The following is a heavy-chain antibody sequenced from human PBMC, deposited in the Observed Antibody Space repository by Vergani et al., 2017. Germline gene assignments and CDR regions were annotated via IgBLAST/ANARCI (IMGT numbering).Heavy chain of an antibody. J-gene: IGHJ3*02. V-gene: IGHV1-18*01. D-gene: IGHD3-3*01. Sequence: QVQLVQSGAEVKKPGASVKVSCKASGYTFTSYGISWVRQAPGQGLEWMGWISAYNGNTNYAQKLQGRVTMTTDTSTSTAYMERRRLRSDDPAVYYCARGLWSGYYEDAFDIWGQGTMVTVSS. CDR3: ARGLWSGYYEDAFDI. CDR2: ISAYNGNT. CDR1: GYTFTSYG.